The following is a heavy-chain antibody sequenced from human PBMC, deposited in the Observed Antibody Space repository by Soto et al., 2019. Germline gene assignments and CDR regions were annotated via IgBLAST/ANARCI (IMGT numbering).Heavy chain of an antibody. D-gene: IGHD1-26*01. V-gene: IGHV3-23*01. CDR3: ARRGSGSYAGY. Sequence: EVQLLESGGGLVQPGGSLRLSCAASGFTFSSYAMRWVRQAPGKGLEWVSAISGSGGSTYYADSVKGRFTISRDNSKNTLYLQMNSLRAEDTAVYYGARRGSGSYAGYWGQGTVVTVSS. CDR1: GFTFSSYA. CDR2: ISGSGGST. J-gene: IGHJ4*02.